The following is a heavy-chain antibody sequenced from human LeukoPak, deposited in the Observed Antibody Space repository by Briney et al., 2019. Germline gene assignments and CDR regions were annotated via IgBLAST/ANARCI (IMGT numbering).Heavy chain of an antibody. CDR1: GGSFSTYY. D-gene: IGHD1-26*01. Sequence: SETLSLTCTVQGGSFSTYYWSWMRQPPGKGLEWIGHFYYSGGTSYSPSLKSRLTISVDTSSNQFSLKLTSVTAADTAVYFCARGQGGNYYLNYFDYWGQGALVTVSS. CDR2: FYYSGGT. J-gene: IGHJ4*02. V-gene: IGHV4-59*01. CDR3: ARGQGGNYYLNYFDY.